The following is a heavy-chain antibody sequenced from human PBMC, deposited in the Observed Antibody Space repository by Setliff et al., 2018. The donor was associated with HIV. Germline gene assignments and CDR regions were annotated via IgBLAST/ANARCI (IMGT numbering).Heavy chain of an antibody. Sequence: SETLSLTCTVSGGSFRVYYWTWVRQPPGKGLEWIGNMYYGGSTNSNPSLKSRVTISVDTSKNQFSLKLSSVTAADTAVYYCARGSSWQYYYYYYMDVWGKGTTVTVSS. CDR2: MYYGGST. V-gene: IGHV4-59*01. D-gene: IGHD6-13*01. J-gene: IGHJ6*03. CDR3: ARGSSWQYYYYYYMDV. CDR1: GGSFRVYY.